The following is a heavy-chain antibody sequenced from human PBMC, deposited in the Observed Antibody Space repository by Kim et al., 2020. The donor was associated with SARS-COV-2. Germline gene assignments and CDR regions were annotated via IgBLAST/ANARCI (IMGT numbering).Heavy chain of an antibody. CDR2: ISSSGSTI. CDR1: GFTFSDYY. V-gene: IGHV3-11*04. D-gene: IGHD3-22*01. CDR3: ARDPRVPYYYDSSGYKGYFDL. J-gene: IGHJ2*01. Sequence: LSLTCAASGFTFSDYYMSWIRQAPGKGLEWVSYISSSGSTIYYADSVKGRFTISRDNAKNSLYLQMNSLRAEDTAVYYCARDPRVPYYYDSSGYKGYFDLWGRGTLVTVSS.